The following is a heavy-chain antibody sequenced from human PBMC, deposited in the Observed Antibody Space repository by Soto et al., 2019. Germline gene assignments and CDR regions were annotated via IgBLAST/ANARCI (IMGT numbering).Heavy chain of an antibody. J-gene: IGHJ5*02. V-gene: IGHV3-48*02. CDR1: GFTFSSYS. CDR2: ISSSSSTI. Sequence: LRLSCAASGFTFSSYSMNWVRQAPGKGLEWVSYISSSSSTIYYADSVKGRFTISRDNAKNSLYLQMNSLRDEDTAVYYCARDQWTYIVAPRPNWFDPWGQGTLVTVSS. D-gene: IGHD5-12*01. CDR3: ARDQWTYIVAPRPNWFDP.